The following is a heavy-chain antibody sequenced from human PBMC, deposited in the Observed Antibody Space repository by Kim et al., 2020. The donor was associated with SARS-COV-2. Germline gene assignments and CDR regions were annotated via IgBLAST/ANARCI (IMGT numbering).Heavy chain of an antibody. V-gene: IGHV3-33*01. D-gene: IGHD1-26*01. J-gene: IGHJ4*02. CDR3: ARWSGSARVYSFDY. Sequence: AGSVKGRLTIFRDNSKSTLYLKMNSLRAEDTSVYYCARWSGSARVYSFDYWGQGTLVTVSS.